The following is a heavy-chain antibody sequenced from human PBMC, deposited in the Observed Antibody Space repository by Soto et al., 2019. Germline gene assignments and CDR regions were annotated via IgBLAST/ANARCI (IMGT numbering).Heavy chain of an antibody. CDR3: ERESQPYYISQGVWFGP. J-gene: IGHJ5*02. CDR1: GGSISSGGYY. CDR2: IFYSGTT. D-gene: IGHD3-10*01. Sequence: TLSLTCTVSGGSISSGGYYWSWIRQYPGKGLEWIGNIFYSGTTCYNPALKSRVAISIDTSKNQFSLKLSSVTAADTAVYYCERESQPYYISQGVWFGPWGQGTLVTVSS. V-gene: IGHV4-31*03.